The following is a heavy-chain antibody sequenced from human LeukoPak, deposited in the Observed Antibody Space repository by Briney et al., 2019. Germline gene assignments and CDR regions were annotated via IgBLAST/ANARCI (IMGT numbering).Heavy chain of an antibody. D-gene: IGHD6-6*01. CDR2: IHYSGST. Sequence: SETLSLTCNVSGDSVSSYYWNWIRQPPGKGLEWIAYIHYSGSTNYNPSLRSRVTISVDTSKNQFSLKLSSVTAADTAVYYCARDFEYSSSSGLSYWGQGTLVTVSS. V-gene: IGHV4-59*02. CDR3: ARDFEYSSSSGLSY. CDR1: GDSVSSYY. J-gene: IGHJ4*02.